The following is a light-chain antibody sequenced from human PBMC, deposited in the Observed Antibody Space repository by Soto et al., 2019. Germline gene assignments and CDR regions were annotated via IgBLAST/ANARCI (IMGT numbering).Light chain of an antibody. CDR2: WAS. V-gene: IGKV4-1*01. J-gene: IGKJ1*01. Sequence: DIVMTQSPDSLAVSLGARATINCKSSQTILHSSNNKNYLAWYQHKPGKTPKLLISWASTRQFGVPDLFSGIGSGSDFTLTINSLQAEDVAFYYCLQCYRVPTVGQVTKVEI. CDR1: QTILHSSNNKNY. CDR3: LQCYRVPT.